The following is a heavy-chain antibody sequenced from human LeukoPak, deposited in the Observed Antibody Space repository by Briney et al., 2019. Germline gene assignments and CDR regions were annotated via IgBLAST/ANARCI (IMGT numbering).Heavy chain of an antibody. CDR1: GGSISSGDYY. V-gene: IGHV4-30-4*02. Sequence: SDTLSLTCTVSGGSISSGDYYWSWIRQPPGKGLEWIGYIYYSGSTYYKPSLERRVTISVDTSKNHSSLKLGSVTAVDTGVYYCARDEIEVEGYYYVSSGFRGLVDWGQGTLVTVSS. CDR3: ARDEIEVEGYYYVSSGFRGLVD. CDR2: IYYSGST. J-gene: IGHJ4*02. D-gene: IGHD3-22*01.